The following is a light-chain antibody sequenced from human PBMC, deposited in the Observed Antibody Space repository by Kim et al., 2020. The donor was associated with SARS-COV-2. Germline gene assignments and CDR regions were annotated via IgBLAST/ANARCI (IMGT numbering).Light chain of an antibody. J-gene: IGLJ3*02. CDR3: QSYDSSLWV. CDR2: EDN. Sequence: GKTVTISCTRSSGSIASNYVQWYQQRPGSSPTTVIYEDNQRRSGVPDRFSGSIDSSSNSASLTISGLKTEDEADYYCQSYDSSLWVFGGGTQLTVL. CDR1: SGSIASNY. V-gene: IGLV6-57*01.